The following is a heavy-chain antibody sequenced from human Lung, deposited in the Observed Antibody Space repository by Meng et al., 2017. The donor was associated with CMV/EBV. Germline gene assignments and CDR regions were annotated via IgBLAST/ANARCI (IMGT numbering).Heavy chain of an antibody. D-gene: IGHD2-2*01. CDR3: ARRGGYCSTIRCHRLYYYHGMAV. J-gene: IGHJ6*02. Sequence: LTXAASGFPFRSQWMSWVRQAPGKGLEWVAKIKQDGSEKYYVDSVKGRFTISRDNAKNSLYLQMNSLRAEDTAVYYCARRGGYCSTIRCHRLYYYHGMAVWXQGTTVTVSS. CDR2: IKQDGSEK. V-gene: IGHV3-7*01. CDR1: GFPFRSQW.